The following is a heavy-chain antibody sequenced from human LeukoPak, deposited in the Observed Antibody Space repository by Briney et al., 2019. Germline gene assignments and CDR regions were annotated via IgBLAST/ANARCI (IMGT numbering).Heavy chain of an antibody. CDR1: GFTFSSYD. V-gene: IGHV3-30*18. J-gene: IGHJ4*02. CDR2: VTYDETNK. Sequence: TGGSLRLSCAASGFTFSSYDMHWVRQAPGKGLEWVAVVTYDETNKYYAESVKGRFTISRDNSKITLYLQMITLRADDTAVYYCAKRAQYYFDYWGQGTLVTVSS. CDR3: AKRAQYYFDY.